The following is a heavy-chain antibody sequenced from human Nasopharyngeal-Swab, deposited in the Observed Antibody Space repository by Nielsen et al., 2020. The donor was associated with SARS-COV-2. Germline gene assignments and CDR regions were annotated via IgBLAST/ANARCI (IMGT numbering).Heavy chain of an antibody. D-gene: IGHD1-26*01. CDR1: GYSFRSYG. J-gene: IGHJ4*02. CDR2: ISVYNGYT. V-gene: IGHV1-18*01. Sequence: ASVKVSCKASGYSFRSYGINWVRQAPGQGLEWMGWISVYNGYTEYAENFQGRVTLTTDTSTNTAYMELRSLRSDDTAVYFCARRATQVGALYYFDYWGQGTLVTVSS. CDR3: ARRATQVGALYYFDY.